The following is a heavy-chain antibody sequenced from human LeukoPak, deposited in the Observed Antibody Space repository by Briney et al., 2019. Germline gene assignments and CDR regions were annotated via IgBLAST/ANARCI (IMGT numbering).Heavy chain of an antibody. CDR1: GFSFRSYG. CDR3: AKEGFSHSVGFDY. CDR2: LPSHESYT. V-gene: IGHV3-30*02. J-gene: IGHJ4*02. Sequence: GGSLRLSCVASGFSFRSYGMHWVRQAPGKGLEWVAFLPSHESYTAYADSVKGRFTISRDNFKNTLYLQMNSLRSEDMAVYYCAKEGFSHSVGFDYWGQGTLVTVSS.